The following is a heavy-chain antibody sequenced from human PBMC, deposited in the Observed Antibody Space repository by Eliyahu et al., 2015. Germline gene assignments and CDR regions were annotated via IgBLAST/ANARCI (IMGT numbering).Heavy chain of an antibody. V-gene: IGHV3-74*01. CDR2: INSGGSST. J-gene: IGHJ6*02. Sequence: EVQLVESGGGLVQPGGSLXXSCAASGFTFXSYXXTWVXQAPGKGLVWVSGINSGGSSTRYADSVKGRFTISRDNAKSTLYLQMNSLRAEDTAVYYCARGNYYGMDVWGQGTTVTVSS. CDR3: ARGNYYGMDV. CDR1: GFTFXSYX.